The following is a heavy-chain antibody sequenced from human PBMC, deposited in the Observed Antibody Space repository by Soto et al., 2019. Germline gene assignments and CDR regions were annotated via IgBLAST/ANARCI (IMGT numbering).Heavy chain of an antibody. J-gene: IGHJ5*02. D-gene: IGHD1-7*01. CDR2: INAGNGNT. Sequence: QVQLVQSGAEEKKPGASVKVSCKASGYTFTSYAMHWVRQAPGQRLEWMGWINAGNGNTKYSQKFQGRVTITRDTSASTAYMELSSLRSEDTAVYYCARPWSITGTGFDPWGQGILVTVSS. CDR1: GYTFTSYA. CDR3: ARPWSITGTGFDP. V-gene: IGHV1-3*05.